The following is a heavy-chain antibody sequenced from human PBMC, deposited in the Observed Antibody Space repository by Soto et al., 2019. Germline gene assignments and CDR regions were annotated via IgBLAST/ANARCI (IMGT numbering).Heavy chain of an antibody. CDR1: GGSISSGGYS. D-gene: IGHD5-18*01. CDR2: IYHSGST. Sequence: PSETLSLTCAVSGGSISSGGYSWSWIRQPPGKGLEWIGYIYHSGSTNYNPSLKSRVTISVDTSKNQFSLKLSSVTAADTAVYYCARGGFRRGYSELGYYGMDVWGQGTTVT. CDR3: ARGGFRRGYSELGYYGMDV. V-gene: IGHV4-30-2*01. J-gene: IGHJ6*02.